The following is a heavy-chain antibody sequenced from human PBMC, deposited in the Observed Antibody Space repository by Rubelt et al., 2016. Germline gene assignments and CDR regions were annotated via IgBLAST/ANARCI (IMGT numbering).Heavy chain of an antibody. CDR2: ISSDGDNR. Sequence: GKGLVWVSRISSDGDNRRYADSARGRFTISRDNSRNTLYLQMNILGAEDTAVYFCAKELQGTTTLTVDYWGQGTMVTVSS. CDR3: AKELQGTTTLTVDY. J-gene: IGHJ4*02. D-gene: IGHD4-11*01. V-gene: IGHV3-23*01.